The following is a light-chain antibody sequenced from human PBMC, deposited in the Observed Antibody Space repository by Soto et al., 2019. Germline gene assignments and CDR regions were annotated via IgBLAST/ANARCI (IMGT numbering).Light chain of an antibody. CDR1: QTISNY. J-gene: IGKJ1*01. V-gene: IGKV1-39*01. Sequence: DIQMAQSPSSLSASVGDRVTITCRTTQTISNYLNWYQQKPGKAPKLLIYGVSTLQSGVPSRFSGSGSGTDLTLTISSLQPEDFATYFCQQSYSNPPWTFGQGTKVDIK. CDR2: GVS. CDR3: QQSYSNPPWT.